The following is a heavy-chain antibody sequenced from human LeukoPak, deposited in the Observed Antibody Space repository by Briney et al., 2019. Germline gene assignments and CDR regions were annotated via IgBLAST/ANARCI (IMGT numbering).Heavy chain of an antibody. D-gene: IGHD2-21*02. CDR2: INHSGST. J-gene: IGHJ4*02. Sequence: SETLSPTCAVYGGSFSGYYWSWIRQPPGKGLEWIGEINHSGSTNYNPSLKSRVTISVDTSKNQFSLKLSSVTAADTAVYYCARGGLAYCGGDCYSPFDYWGQGTLVTVSS. V-gene: IGHV4-34*01. CDR3: ARGGLAYCGGDCYSPFDY. CDR1: GGSFSGYY.